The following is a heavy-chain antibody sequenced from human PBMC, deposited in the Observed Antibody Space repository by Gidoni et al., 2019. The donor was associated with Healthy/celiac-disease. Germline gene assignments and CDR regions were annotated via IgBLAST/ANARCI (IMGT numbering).Heavy chain of an antibody. J-gene: IGHJ6*02. D-gene: IGHD3-3*01. CDR1: GGSISSGGYY. V-gene: IGHV4-31*03. CDR2: IYYSGST. CDR3: CAEWLSGTYYYYGMDV. Sequence: QVQLQESGPGLVKPSQTLSPTCTVSGGSISSGGYYWSWIRQHPGKGLEWIGYIYYSGSTYYNPSLKSRVTISVDTSKNQFSLKLSSVTAADTAVYYCCAEWLSGTYYYYGMDVWGQGTTVTVSS.